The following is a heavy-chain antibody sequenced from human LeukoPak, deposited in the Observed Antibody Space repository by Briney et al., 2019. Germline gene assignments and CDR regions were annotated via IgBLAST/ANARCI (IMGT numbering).Heavy chain of an antibody. CDR1: GYTFTSYY. CDR3: ARRAVGASHPDY. D-gene: IGHD1-26*01. V-gene: IGHV1-46*01. J-gene: IGHJ4*02. CDR2: INPSGGNT. Sequence: ALVKVSCKASGYTFTSYYMHWVRQAPGQGLEWMGIINPSGGNTRYAQKFQGRVTMTRDTSTGTVYMEVSSLRSEDTAVYYCARRAVGASHPDYWGQGILVTVSS.